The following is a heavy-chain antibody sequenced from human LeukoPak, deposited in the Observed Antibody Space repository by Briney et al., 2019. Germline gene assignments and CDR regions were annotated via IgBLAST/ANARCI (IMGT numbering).Heavy chain of an antibody. CDR3: AHIQNILTGYYRSQYNSFDP. Sequence: ESGATLAKPTQTLTLTITFSGFYRSTCRVGVGWVRQPPGKALEWLALIYCDDDKRYSPPLNSRLTITKDTSKNQVVLTMTNMDTVDTATYYCAHIQNILTGYYRSQYNSFDPWGQGTLVTVSS. V-gene: IGHV2-5*02. D-gene: IGHD3-9*01. CDR1: GFYRSTCRVG. CDR2: IYCDDDK. J-gene: IGHJ5*02.